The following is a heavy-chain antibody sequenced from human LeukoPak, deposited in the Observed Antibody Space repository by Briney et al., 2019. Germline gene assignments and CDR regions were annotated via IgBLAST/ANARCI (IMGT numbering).Heavy chain of an antibody. V-gene: IGHV3-33*01. CDR3: AREMGFTDKPPFDY. CDR1: GFTFSSYG. Sequence: PGRSLRLSCAASGFTFSSYGMHWVRQAPGKGLEWVAVIWYDGSNKYYADSVKGRFTISRDNSKNTLYLQMNSLGAEDTAVYYCAREMGFTDKPPFDYWGQGTLVTVSS. J-gene: IGHJ4*02. D-gene: IGHD2-8*02. CDR2: IWYDGSNK.